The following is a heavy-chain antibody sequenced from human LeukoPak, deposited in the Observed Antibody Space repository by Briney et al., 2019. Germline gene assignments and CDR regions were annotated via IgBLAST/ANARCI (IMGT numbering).Heavy chain of an antibody. CDR1: GGTFSSYA. J-gene: IGHJ6*02. Sequence: SVKVSCTASGGTFSSYAISWVRQAPGQGLEWMGRIIPIFGIANYAQKFQGRVTITADKSTSTAYMELSSLRSEDTAVYYCARVGVDSSGYYRPNYYYYYGMDVWGQGTTVTVSS. D-gene: IGHD3-22*01. V-gene: IGHV1-69*04. CDR2: IIPIFGIA. CDR3: ARVGVDSSGYYRPNYYYYYGMDV.